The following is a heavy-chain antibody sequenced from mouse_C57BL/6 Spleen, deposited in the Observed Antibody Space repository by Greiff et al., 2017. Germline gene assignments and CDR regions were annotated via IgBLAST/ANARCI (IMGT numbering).Heavy chain of an antibody. V-gene: IGHV1-76*01. CDR1: GYTFTDYY. D-gene: IGHD1-1*01. J-gene: IGHJ3*01. CDR2: IYPGSGNT. CDR3: ARDGYYGSSPWFAY. Sequence: SVAELVRPGASVKLSCKASGYTFTDYYINWVKQRPGQGLEWIARIYPGSGNTYYNEKFKGKATLTAEKSSSTAYMQLSSLTSEDSAVYFGARDGYYGSSPWFAYWGQGTLVTVSA.